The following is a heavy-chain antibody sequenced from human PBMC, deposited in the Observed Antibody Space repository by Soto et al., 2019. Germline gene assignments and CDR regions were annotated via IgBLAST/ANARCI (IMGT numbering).Heavy chain of an antibody. V-gene: IGHV4-39*01. CDR1: GGSISSSSYY. CDR3: ARRGYCSSTSCPGEYFQH. D-gene: IGHD2-2*01. Sequence: SETLSLTCTVSGGSISSSSYYWGWIRQPPGKGLEWIGSIYYSGSTYYNPSLKSRVTISVDTSKNQFSLKLSSVTAADTAVYYCARRGYCSSTSCPGEYFQHWGQGTLVTVSS. J-gene: IGHJ1*01. CDR2: IYYSGST.